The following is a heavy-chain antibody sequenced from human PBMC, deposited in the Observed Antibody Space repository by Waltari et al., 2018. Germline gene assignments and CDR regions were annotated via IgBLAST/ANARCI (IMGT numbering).Heavy chain of an antibody. J-gene: IGHJ5*02. D-gene: IGHD2-2*01. Sequence: QPPLQVTGPGLVQPSETLSLACTISGVSIGSRHCYWGWIRQPPGKGLEWIGRIYYSGGTFYNPSLEILVAISIDTSKNQFSLKLTSVTAADTAVYYCATSGYQLLNWFDPWGRGTLVTVSS. CDR1: GVSIGSRHCY. V-gene: IGHV4-39*01. CDR3: ATSGYQLLNWFDP. CDR2: IYYSGGT.